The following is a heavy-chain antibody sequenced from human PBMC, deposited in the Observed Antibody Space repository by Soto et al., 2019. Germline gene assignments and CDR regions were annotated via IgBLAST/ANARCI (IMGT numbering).Heavy chain of an antibody. Sequence: GGSLRLSCAASGFTFSNAWMSWVRQAPGKGLEWVGHIKSKTDGGTTDYAAPVKGRFTISRDDSKNTLYLQMNSLKTEDTAVYYCTRGFGELLYYYGMDVWGQGTTVTVSS. V-gene: IGHV3-15*01. CDR1: GFTFSNAW. D-gene: IGHD3-10*01. CDR2: IKSKTDGGTT. CDR3: TRGFGELLYYYGMDV. J-gene: IGHJ6*02.